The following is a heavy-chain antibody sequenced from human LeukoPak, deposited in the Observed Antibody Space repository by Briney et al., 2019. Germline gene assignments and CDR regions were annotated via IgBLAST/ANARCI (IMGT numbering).Heavy chain of an antibody. D-gene: IGHD1-26*01. CDR2: ISSSGSTI. CDR1: GFTFSDYY. CDR3: ARDPNSGSYSRYYYMDV. V-gene: IGHV3-11*01. Sequence: KSGGSLRLSCAASGFTFSDYYMSWIRQAPGKGLEWVSYISSSGSTIYYADSVKGRFTISRDNAKNSLYLQMNSLRAEDTAVYYCARDPNSGSYSRYYYMDVWGKGTTVTISS. J-gene: IGHJ6*03.